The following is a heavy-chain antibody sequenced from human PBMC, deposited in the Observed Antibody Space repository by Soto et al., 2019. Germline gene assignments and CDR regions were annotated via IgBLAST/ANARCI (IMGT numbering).Heavy chain of an antibody. CDR2: IVVGSGNT. J-gene: IGHJ6*02. CDR3: AAGSASYSGSYSYYYYGMDV. V-gene: IGHV1-58*01. D-gene: IGHD1-26*01. CDR1: GFTFTSSA. Sequence: ASVKVSCKASGFTFTSSAVQWVRQARGQRLEWIGWIVVGSGNTNYAQKFQERVTITRDMSTSTAYMELSSLRSEDTAVYYCAAGSASYSGSYSYYYYGMDVWGQGTTVTVSS.